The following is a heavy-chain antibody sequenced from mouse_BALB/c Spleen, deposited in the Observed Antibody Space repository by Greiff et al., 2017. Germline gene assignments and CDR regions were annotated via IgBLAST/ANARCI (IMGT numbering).Heavy chain of an antibody. Sequence: QVQLQQSGAELAKPGASVKMSCKASGYTFTSYWMHWVKQRPGQGLEWIGYINPSTGYTEYNQKFKDKATLTADKSSSTAYMQLSSLTSEDSAVYYCARERGYSYAMDYWGQGTSVTVSS. V-gene: IGHV1-7*01. CDR3: ARERGYSYAMDY. CDR1: GYTFTSYW. CDR2: INPSTGYT. D-gene: IGHD2-3*01. J-gene: IGHJ4*01.